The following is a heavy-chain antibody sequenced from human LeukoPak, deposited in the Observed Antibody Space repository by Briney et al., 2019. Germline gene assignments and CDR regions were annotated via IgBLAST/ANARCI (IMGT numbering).Heavy chain of an antibody. J-gene: IGHJ6*02. CDR1: GGSISSYY. V-gene: IGHV4-59*12. Sequence: ASETLSLTCTVSGGSISSYYWSWIRQPPGKGLEWIGYIYYSGSTNYNPSLKSRVTISVDTSKNQFSLKLSSVTAADTAVYYCARAYSREPYYYGSGSYYGPYYYYNYGMDVWGQGTTVTVSS. D-gene: IGHD3-10*01. CDR2: IYYSGST. CDR3: ARAYSREPYYYGSGSYYGPYYYYNYGMDV.